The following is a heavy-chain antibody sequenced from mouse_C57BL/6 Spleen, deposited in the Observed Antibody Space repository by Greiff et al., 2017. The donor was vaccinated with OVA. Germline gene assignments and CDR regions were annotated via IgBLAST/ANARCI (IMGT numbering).Heavy chain of an antibody. J-gene: IGHJ4*01. V-gene: IGHV1-69*01. Sequence: QVQLQQPGAELVMPGASVKLSCKASGYTFTSYWMHWVKQRPGQGLEWIGEIDPSDSYTNYNQKFKGKSTLTVDKSSSTAYMQLSSLTSEDSAVYYCARSGGNYAMDYWSQGTSVTVSS. CDR2: IDPSDSYT. CDR3: ARSGGNYAMDY. CDR1: GYTFTSYW. D-gene: IGHD2-14*01.